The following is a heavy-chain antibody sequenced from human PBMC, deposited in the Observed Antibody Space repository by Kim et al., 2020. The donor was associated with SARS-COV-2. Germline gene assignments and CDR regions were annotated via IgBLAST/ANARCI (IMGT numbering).Heavy chain of an antibody. CDR3: QLYYGSGSYYKRGRDGVYN. D-gene: IGHD3-10*01. V-gene: IGHV3-21*01. Sequence: GGSLRLSCAASGFTFSSYSMNWVHQAPGKGLEWVSSISSSSSYIYYADSVKGRFTISRDNAKNSLYLQMNSLRAEDTAVYYCQLYYGSGSYYKRGRDGVYNWGQGTLVTVSS. CDR2: ISSSSSYI. J-gene: IGHJ4*02. CDR1: GFTFSSYS.